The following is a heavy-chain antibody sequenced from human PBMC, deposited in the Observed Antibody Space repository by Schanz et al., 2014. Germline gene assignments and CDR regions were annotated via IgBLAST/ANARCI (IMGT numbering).Heavy chain of an antibody. CDR3: ARDSGSSSWYPSDY. D-gene: IGHD6-13*01. CDR2: LSGSGAGT. CDR1: GFTFNFYG. V-gene: IGHV3-23*04. J-gene: IGHJ4*02. Sequence: AQVVESGGGVVQPGRSLRLSCAASGFTFNFYGIHWVRQTPGKGLEWVSTLSGSGAGTFYADSVKGRFSISRDNLKNTVYLQMNSLRAEDTALYYCARDSGSSSWYPSDYWGQGTLVTVSS.